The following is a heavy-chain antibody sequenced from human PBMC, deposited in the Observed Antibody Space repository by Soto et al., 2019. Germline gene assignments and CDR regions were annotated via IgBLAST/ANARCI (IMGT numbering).Heavy chain of an antibody. CDR2: ISAYNGNT. CDR3: ARGRSGVYDYGDPNFDY. Sequence: ASVKVSCKASGYTFTSYGISWVRQAPGQGLEWMGWISAYNGNTNYAQKLQGRVTMTTGTSTSTAYMELRSLRSDDTAVYYCARGRSGVYDYGDPNFDYWGQGTLVTVSS. CDR1: GYTFTSYG. J-gene: IGHJ4*02. D-gene: IGHD4-17*01. V-gene: IGHV1-18*01.